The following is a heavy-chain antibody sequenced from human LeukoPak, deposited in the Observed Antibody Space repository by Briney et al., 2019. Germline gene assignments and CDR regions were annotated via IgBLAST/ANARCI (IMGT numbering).Heavy chain of an antibody. CDR3: AREGDCGDYYNWFDP. CDR1: GGSISSYY. J-gene: IGHJ5*02. CDR2: IYYSGST. Sequence: PSETLSLTCTVSGGSISSYYWSWIRQPPGKGLEWIGYIYYSGSTNYNPSLKSRVTISVDTSKNQFSLKLSSVTAADTAVYYCAREGDCGDYYNWFDPWGQGTLVTVSS. D-gene: IGHD4-17*01. V-gene: IGHV4-59*01.